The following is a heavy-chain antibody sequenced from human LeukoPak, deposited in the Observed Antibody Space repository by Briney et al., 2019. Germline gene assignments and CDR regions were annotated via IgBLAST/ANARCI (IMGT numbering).Heavy chain of an antibody. V-gene: IGHV1-3*01. CDR1: GYTFTSYA. CDR3: ARANTPVTTIPPPDY. J-gene: IGHJ4*02. Sequence: ASVKVSCKASGYTFTSYAMHWVRQAPGQRLEWMGWINAGNGNTKYSQKFQGRVTITRDTSASTAYMELSSLRSEDTAVYYCARANTPVTTIPPPDYWGQGTLVTVSS. D-gene: IGHD4-17*01. CDR2: INAGNGNT.